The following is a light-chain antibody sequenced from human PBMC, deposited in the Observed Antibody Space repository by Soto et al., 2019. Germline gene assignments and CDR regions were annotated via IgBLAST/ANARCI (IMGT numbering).Light chain of an antibody. CDR1: SSDVGGYNY. Sequence: QSVLTQPASVSGSPGQSITISCTGTSSDVGGYNYVSWYQQHPGKAPKLIIYEVNYRPSGISYRVSGSKSGNTASLTISGLRAEDEADYYCTSYTSSSTLLFGGGTKLTVL. CDR3: TSYTSSSTLL. J-gene: IGLJ3*02. V-gene: IGLV2-14*01. CDR2: EVN.